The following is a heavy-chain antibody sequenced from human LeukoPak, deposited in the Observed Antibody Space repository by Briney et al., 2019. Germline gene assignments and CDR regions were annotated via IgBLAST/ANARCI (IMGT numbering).Heavy chain of an antibody. J-gene: IGHJ4*02. Sequence: GGSLRLSCAASGFTFSTYTMNWVRQAPGKGLEWVSSITISSRYIYYADSVKGRFTISRDNAKNTLFLHMNSLRAEDTAVYYCAREDASGSYYRSLDYWGQGTLVTVSS. CDR1: GFTFSTYT. CDR2: ITISSRYI. D-gene: IGHD3-10*01. CDR3: AREDASGSYYRSLDY. V-gene: IGHV3-21*01.